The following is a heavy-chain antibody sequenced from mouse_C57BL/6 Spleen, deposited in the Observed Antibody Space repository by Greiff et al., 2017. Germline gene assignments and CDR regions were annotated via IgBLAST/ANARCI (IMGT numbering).Heavy chain of an antibody. CDR3: ARKGYYDYGAYYAMDY. D-gene: IGHD2-4*01. Sequence: VQLQQSGAELMKPGASVKLSCKATGYTFTGYWIEWVKQRPGHGLEWIGEILPGSGSTNYNEKFKGKATVTADTSSNTAYKQLSSLTTEDAAIYYCARKGYYDYGAYYAMDYWGQGTSVTVSS. CDR1: GYTFTGYW. J-gene: IGHJ4*01. V-gene: IGHV1-9*01. CDR2: ILPGSGST.